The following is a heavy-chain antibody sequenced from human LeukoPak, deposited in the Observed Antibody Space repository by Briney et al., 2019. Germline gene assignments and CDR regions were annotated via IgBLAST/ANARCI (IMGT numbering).Heavy chain of an antibody. CDR2: INHSGST. Sequence: PSETLSLTCTVSGGSISSYYWSWIRQPPGKGLEWIGEINHSGSTNYNPSLKSRVTISVDTSKNQFSLKLSSVTAADTAVYYCARSAYCSSTSCYSNYYYMDVRGKGTTVTISS. D-gene: IGHD2-2*01. CDR3: ARSAYCSSTSCYSNYYYMDV. CDR1: GGSISSYY. V-gene: IGHV4-34*01. J-gene: IGHJ6*03.